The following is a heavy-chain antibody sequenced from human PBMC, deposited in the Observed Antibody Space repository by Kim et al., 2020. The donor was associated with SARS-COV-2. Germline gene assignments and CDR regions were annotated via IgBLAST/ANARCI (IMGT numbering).Heavy chain of an antibody. Sequence: ASVKVSCKASGYTFTSYAMHWVRQAPGQRLEWMGWINAGNGNTKYSQKFQGRVTITRDTSASTAYMELSSLRSEDTAVYYCAREMTTVTIIGYYGMDVWGQGTTVTVSS. V-gene: IGHV1-3*01. J-gene: IGHJ6*02. CDR2: INAGNGNT. CDR3: AREMTTVTIIGYYGMDV. D-gene: IGHD4-4*01. CDR1: GYTFTSYA.